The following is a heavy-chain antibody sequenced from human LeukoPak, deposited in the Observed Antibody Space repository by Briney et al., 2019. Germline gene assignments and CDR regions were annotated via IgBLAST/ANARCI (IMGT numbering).Heavy chain of an antibody. J-gene: IGHJ6*02. CDR2: ISAYDGNT. D-gene: IGHD3-3*01. Sequence: ASVKVSCKASGYTFTSYGIRWVRQAPGQGLEWMGWISAYDGNTNYAQKLQGRVTMTTDTSTSTAYMELRSLRSDDTAVYYCARRAGVAITIFGVVRGYYYYGMDVWGQGTAVTVS. CDR3: ARRAGVAITIFGVVRGYYYYGMDV. CDR1: GYTFTSYG. V-gene: IGHV1-18*01.